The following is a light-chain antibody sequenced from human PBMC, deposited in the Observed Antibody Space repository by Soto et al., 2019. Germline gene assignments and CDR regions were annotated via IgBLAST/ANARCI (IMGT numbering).Light chain of an antibody. CDR2: GAS. CDR3: QQHDSSPWT. V-gene: IGKV3-20*01. J-gene: IGKJ1*01. CDR1: QSISSTY. Sequence: EIMLTQSPGTLSLSPGEKTTLSCRASQSISSTYLAWYQQKPGQAPRLLLYGASSRATGIPDRFSGSGSGTDFTLTISRLEPEDFAVYYCQQHDSSPWTFGQGTTVEIK.